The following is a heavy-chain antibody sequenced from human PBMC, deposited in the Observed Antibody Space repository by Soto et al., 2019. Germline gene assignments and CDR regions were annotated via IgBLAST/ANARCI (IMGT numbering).Heavy chain of an antibody. CDR3: ARERYSSSSDALDI. CDR1: GFTVSSNY. J-gene: IGHJ3*02. V-gene: IGHV3-53*01. CDR2: IYSGGST. Sequence: GGSLRLSCAASGFTVSSNYMSWVRQAPGKGLEWVSVIYSGGSTYYAASVKGRFTISRDNSKNTLYLQMNSLRAEETAVYYCARERYSSSSDALDIWGQGTRVTVSS. D-gene: IGHD6-6*01.